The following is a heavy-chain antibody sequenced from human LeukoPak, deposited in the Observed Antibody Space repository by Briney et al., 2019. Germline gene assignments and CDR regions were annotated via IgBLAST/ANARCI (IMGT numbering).Heavy chain of an antibody. D-gene: IGHD2-2*01. CDR3: ARDWYHAIDY. J-gene: IGHJ4*02. V-gene: IGHV3-23*01. Sequence: GGSLRLSCTASRFTFSTYAMSWVRQAPGKGLEWVSTISGSGDSTYYADSMKGRFAISRDNAKNTLYLQMNSLRAEDTAVYYCARDWYHAIDYWGQGTLVTVSS. CDR1: RFTFSTYA. CDR2: ISGSGDST.